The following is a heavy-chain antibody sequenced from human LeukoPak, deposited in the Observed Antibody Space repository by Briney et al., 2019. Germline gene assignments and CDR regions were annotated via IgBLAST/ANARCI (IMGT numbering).Heavy chain of an antibody. J-gene: IGHJ4*02. CDR3: ARDLLLWFGGALDY. V-gene: IGHV3-30*04. D-gene: IGHD3-10*01. CDR2: ISYDGSNK. Sequence: GGSLRLSCAASGFTFSSYAMHWVRQAPGKGLEWVAVISYDGSNKYYADSVKGRFTISRDNAKNSLYLQMSSLRAEDTAVYYCARDLLLWFGGALDYWGQGTLVTVSS. CDR1: GFTFSSYA.